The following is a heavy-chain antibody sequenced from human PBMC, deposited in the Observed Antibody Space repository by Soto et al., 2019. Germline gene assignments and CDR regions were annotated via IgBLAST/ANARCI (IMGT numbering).Heavy chain of an antibody. D-gene: IGHD5-18*01. Sequence: EVQLLESGGGLVQPGGSLRLSCAASGFTFSNYAMSWLRQPPGKGLEWVSAISGSGDRTYYADPVKGRFTISRDNSKNTLYLQMNSLRAEDSAVYYCVKERSGHSYADSWGQGTLVTVSS. J-gene: IGHJ4*02. CDR1: GFTFSNYA. V-gene: IGHV3-23*01. CDR2: ISGSGDRT. CDR3: VKERSGHSYADS.